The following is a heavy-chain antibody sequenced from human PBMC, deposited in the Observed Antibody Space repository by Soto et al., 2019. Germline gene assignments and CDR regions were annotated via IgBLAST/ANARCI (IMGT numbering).Heavy chain of an antibody. Sequence: GSLRLSCAASGFTFSSYAMSWVRQAPGKGLEWVSAISGSGGSTYYADTVKGRFTISGDNSKNTLYLQMNSLRAEDTAVYYCAKVMAAAAVQHWRQGTLVTVSA. V-gene: IGHV3-23*01. CDR2: ISGSGGST. CDR1: GFTFSSYA. D-gene: IGHD6-25*01. CDR3: AKVMAAAAVQH. J-gene: IGHJ1*01.